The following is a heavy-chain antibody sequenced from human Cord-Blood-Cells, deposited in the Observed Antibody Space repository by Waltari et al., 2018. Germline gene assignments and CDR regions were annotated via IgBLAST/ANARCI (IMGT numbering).Heavy chain of an antibody. Sequence: QLQLQESGPGLVQPSETLSLTCTVSGGPISSSSSYWGWIRQPPGKGLEWIGSIYYSGSTYYNPSLKSRVTISVDTSKNQFSLKLSSVTAADTAVYYCARIWSCSGGSCYSYFDYWGQGTLVTVSS. CDR2: IYYSGST. CDR3: ARIWSCSGGSCYSYFDY. D-gene: IGHD2-15*01. CDR1: GGPISSSSSY. J-gene: IGHJ4*02. V-gene: IGHV4-39*01.